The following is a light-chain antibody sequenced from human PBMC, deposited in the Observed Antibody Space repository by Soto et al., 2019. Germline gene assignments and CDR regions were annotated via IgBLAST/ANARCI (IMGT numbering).Light chain of an antibody. CDR2: DAS. J-gene: IGKJ1*01. V-gene: IGKV3-15*01. CDR3: QQYNKWPWT. Sequence: EVVLTQSPATLSVSSGERATLSCRASQSVSRNLAWYQQKTGQAPRLLIYDASTRATGIPARFSGSGSGTEFTLTISSLQSEDFAVYHCQQYNKWPWTFGQGTKVEI. CDR1: QSVSRN.